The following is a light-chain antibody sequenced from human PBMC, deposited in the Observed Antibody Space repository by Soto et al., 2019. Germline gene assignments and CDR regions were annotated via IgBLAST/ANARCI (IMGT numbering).Light chain of an antibody. J-gene: IGKJ1*01. Sequence: DIQMTQSPSTLSASVGDRVTITCRASHSISSWLAWYQQKPGKAPKLLIYKASSLESGVPSRFSGSGSGTEFTLTISSLQPDDFATYYCQQYNSYTRTFGQGTQVQIK. V-gene: IGKV1-5*03. CDR1: HSISSW. CDR3: QQYNSYTRT. CDR2: KAS.